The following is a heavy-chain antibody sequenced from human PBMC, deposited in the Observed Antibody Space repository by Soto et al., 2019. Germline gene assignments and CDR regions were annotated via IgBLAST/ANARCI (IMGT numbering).Heavy chain of an antibody. CDR3: ARGTFNFGPGMFDL. V-gene: IGHV4-59*01. J-gene: IGHJ5*02. Sequence: QVRLQESGPGLVKPSETLSLICSVSSDSINSYYWSWVRQPPGKGLEWLGCMLYTGTTNYNPSLKGRISISGDASKSQFSLSLTSVTSADTALYYCARGTFNFGPGMFDLWGPGTQVIASS. D-gene: IGHD1-1*01. CDR1: SDSINSYY. CDR2: MLYTGTT.